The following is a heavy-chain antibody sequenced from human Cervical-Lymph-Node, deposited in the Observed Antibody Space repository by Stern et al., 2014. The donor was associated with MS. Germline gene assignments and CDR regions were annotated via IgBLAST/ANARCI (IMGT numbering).Heavy chain of an antibody. D-gene: IGHD2-2*01. CDR2: INPSSGGT. J-gene: IGHJ4*02. V-gene: IGHV1-2*02. Sequence: QLVQSGAEVKKPGASVKVSCKASGFTFTGYYIHWVRRAPGQGLEWMGWINPSSGGTNYAQKFQGRVAMTRDTSITTAYMELSSLISDDTAVYYCARAHCISTTCYPDYWGQGTLVTVSP. CDR1: GFTFTGYY. CDR3: ARAHCISTTCYPDY.